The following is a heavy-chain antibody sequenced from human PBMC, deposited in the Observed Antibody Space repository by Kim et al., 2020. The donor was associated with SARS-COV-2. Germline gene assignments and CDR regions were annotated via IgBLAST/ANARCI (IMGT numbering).Heavy chain of an antibody. V-gene: IGHV1-2*06. CDR3: ARARCSGGSCYSDY. J-gene: IGHJ4*02. CDR2: INPNSGGT. D-gene: IGHD2-15*01. CDR1: GYTFTGYY. Sequence: ASVKVSCKASGYTFTGYYMHWVRQAPGQGLEWMGRINPNSGGTNYAQKFQGRVTMTRDTSISTAYMELSRLRSDDTAVYYCARARCSGGSCYSDYWGQGTLVTVSS.